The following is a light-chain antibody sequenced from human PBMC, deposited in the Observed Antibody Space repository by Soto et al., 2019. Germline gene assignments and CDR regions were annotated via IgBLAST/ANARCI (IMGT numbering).Light chain of an antibody. J-gene: IGKJ3*01. CDR2: DAS. V-gene: IGKV3-11*01. Sequence: EIVLTQSPATLSLSPGERATLSCRASQSVSSYLAWYQQKPGQAPRLLIYDASNRAAGIPARFSGSGSVTGFTLTISSLEPEDFPVYYCQQRNNWPRTFGSGTKVDIK. CDR3: QQRNNWPRT. CDR1: QSVSSY.